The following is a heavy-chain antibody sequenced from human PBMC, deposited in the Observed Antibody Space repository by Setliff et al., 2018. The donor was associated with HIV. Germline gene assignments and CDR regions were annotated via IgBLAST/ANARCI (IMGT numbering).Heavy chain of an antibody. D-gene: IGHD3-22*01. CDR3: ARASTRIGYDSSGYPFDY. J-gene: IGHJ4*02. CDR1: GGSMSSHY. CDR2: MYHTGMS. Sequence: SETLSLTCSVSGGSMSSHYWTWVRQPAGKGLEWIGRMYHTGMSNYNPSLKSRVTMSVSPSKNQFSLKLTSVTAADTAVYYCARASTRIGYDSSGYPFDYWGQGTLVTVSS. V-gene: IGHV4-4*07.